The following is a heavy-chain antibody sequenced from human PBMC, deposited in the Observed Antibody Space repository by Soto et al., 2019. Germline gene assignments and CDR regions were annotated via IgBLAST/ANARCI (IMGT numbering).Heavy chain of an antibody. D-gene: IGHD6-19*01. CDR2: IYYTGST. J-gene: IGHJ4*02. CDR1: GGSISSGDYY. V-gene: IGHV4-39*01. Sequence: SETLSLTCTVSGGSISSGDYYWSWIRQPPGKGLEWIGSIYYTGSTHYNPSLRSRVTISVDTSKNQFSLILSSVIAADTAVYYCVSHMAVAEGYWGQGTLVTVSS. CDR3: VSHMAVAEGY.